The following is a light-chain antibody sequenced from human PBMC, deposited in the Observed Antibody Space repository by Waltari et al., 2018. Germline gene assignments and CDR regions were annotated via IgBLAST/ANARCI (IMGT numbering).Light chain of an antibody. CDR1: VLTKAY. Sequence: YGLTQPPSVSVSPGQTARINCSGAVLTKAYVYWNQQKPGRAPVVVIFKDTGRPPGIPERFSGSGSGTTVTLTITGVQAEDEADYYCQSTDTIGTTVVFGGGTRLIAL. CDR2: KDT. V-gene: IGLV3-25*03. CDR3: QSTDTIGTTVV. J-gene: IGLJ2*01.